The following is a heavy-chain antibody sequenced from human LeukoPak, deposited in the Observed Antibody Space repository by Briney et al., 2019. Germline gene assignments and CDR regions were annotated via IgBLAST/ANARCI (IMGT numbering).Heavy chain of an antibody. J-gene: IGHJ4*02. V-gene: IGHV3-48*01. D-gene: IGHD3-10*01. CDR1: GFMFSDYS. Sequence: GGSLRLSCAASGFMFSDYSMNWVRQAPGKGLEWVAYISTSSSAIYYADSVKGRFTISRDKGNNSLYPQMNSLRAEDTAVYYCAKDDAWLRFGEWSQGTLVTVSS. CDR3: AKDDAWLRFGE. CDR2: ISTSSSAI.